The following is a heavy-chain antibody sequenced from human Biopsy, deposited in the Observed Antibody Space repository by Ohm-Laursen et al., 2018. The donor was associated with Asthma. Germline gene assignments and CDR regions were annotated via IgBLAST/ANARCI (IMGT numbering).Heavy chain of an antibody. J-gene: IGHJ4*02. CDR3: ARGLGDLDS. CDR1: AYTFIGYH. V-gene: IGHV1-2*06. CDR2: INPNGGAT. D-gene: IGHD2-21*02. Sequence: ASVKVSCKASAYTFIGYHLHWVRQAPGEGLEWMGRINPNGGATVYAQKFQGRFTMTTETSTNTAFMELRRPKSDDSAVYFCARGLGDLDSWGQGSLVIVSS.